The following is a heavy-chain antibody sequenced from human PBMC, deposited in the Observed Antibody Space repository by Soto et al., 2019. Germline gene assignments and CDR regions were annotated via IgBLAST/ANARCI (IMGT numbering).Heavy chain of an antibody. Sequence: QVQLVQSGAEVKKPGSSVKVSCKASGGTFSSYSINWVRQAPGQGLEWMGEIIPIFGTAKYAQKFQGRVTIPADESTSIASMELTSLRSEDTAVYYCARDGGRHSGGIDYWGQGTLVTVSS. CDR3: ARDGGRHSGGIDY. V-gene: IGHV1-69*01. D-gene: IGHD1-26*01. CDR2: IIPIFGTA. J-gene: IGHJ4*02. CDR1: GGTFSSYS.